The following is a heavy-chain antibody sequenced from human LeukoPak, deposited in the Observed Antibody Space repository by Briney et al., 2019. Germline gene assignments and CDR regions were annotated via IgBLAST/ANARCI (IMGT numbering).Heavy chain of an antibody. D-gene: IGHD2-8*01. V-gene: IGHV4-30-4*01. CDR2: IYYSGST. J-gene: IGHJ4*02. Sequence: PSETLSLTCTVSGGSISSGDYYWSWIRQPPGKGLEWIGYIYYSGSTYYNPSLKSRVTISVDTSKNQFSLKLSSVTAADTAVYYCARGPMARDLFDYWGQGTLVTVSS. CDR1: GGSISSGDYY. CDR3: ARGPMARDLFDY.